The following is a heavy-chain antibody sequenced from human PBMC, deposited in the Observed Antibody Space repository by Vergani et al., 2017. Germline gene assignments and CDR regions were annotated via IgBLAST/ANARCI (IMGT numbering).Heavy chain of an antibody. CDR2: FDPEDGET. J-gene: IGHJ3*02. D-gene: IGHD7-27*01. CDR3: ATDRLGVNWGSGAFDI. Sequence: QVQLVQSGAEVKKPGAPVKVSCKGSGYTPTELSMHWVRQAPGKGLEWMGGFDPEDGETIYAQKFQGRVTMTEDTSTDTAYMELSSLRSEETAVYYCATDRLGVNWGSGAFDIWGQGTMVTVSS. V-gene: IGHV1-24*01. CDR1: GYTPTELS.